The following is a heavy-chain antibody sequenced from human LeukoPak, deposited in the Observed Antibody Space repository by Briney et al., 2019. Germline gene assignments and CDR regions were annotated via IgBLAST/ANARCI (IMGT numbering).Heavy chain of an antibody. Sequence: PSETLSLTCTVPGGSISSSSYYWGWIRQPPGKGLEWIGSIYYSGSTYYNPSLKSRVTISVDTSKNQFSLKLSSVTAADTAVYYCASLDYGASLYYYYGMDVWGQGTTVTVSS. CDR2: IYYSGST. CDR3: ASLDYGASLYYYYGMDV. V-gene: IGHV4-39*01. J-gene: IGHJ6*02. D-gene: IGHD4-17*01. CDR1: GGSISSSSYY.